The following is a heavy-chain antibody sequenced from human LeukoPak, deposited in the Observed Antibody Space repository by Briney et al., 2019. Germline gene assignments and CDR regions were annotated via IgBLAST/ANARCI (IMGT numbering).Heavy chain of an antibody. V-gene: IGHV3-21*01. CDR2: ISSSSSYI. CDR1: GFTFSSYS. CDR3: AKDQGYYGSGKFDP. Sequence: GGSLRLSCAASGFTFSSYSMNWVRQAPGKGLEWVSSISSSSSYIYYADSVKGRFTISRDNAKNSLYLQMNSLRAEDTAVYYCAKDQGYYGSGKFDPWGQGTLVTVSS. J-gene: IGHJ5*02. D-gene: IGHD3-10*01.